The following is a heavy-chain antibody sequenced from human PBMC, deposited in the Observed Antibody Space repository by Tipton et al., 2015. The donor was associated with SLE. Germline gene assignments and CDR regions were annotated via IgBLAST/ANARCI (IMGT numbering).Heavy chain of an antibody. V-gene: IGHV3-9*01. CDR3: VSELRYFDWLSVSDYYYYMDV. D-gene: IGHD3-9*01. CDR1: GFNFDDYA. Sequence: SLRLSCAASGFNFDDYAMHWVRQAPGKGLEWVSGINWNSGGVGYADSVKGRFTISRDNAKNSLYLQMNSLRTEDTAVYYCVSELRYFDWLSVSDYYYYMDVWGKGTTVTVSS. CDR2: INWNSGGV. J-gene: IGHJ6*03.